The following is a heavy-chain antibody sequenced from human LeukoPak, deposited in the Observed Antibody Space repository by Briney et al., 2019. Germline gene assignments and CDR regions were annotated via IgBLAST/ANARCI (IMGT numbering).Heavy chain of an antibody. CDR2: ISYDGSNK. CDR1: GFTFSSYG. J-gene: IGHJ4*02. V-gene: IGHV3-30*18. CDR3: AKVMSYYDSSGSLDY. D-gene: IGHD3-22*01. Sequence: GGSLRLSCAASGFTFSSYGMHWVRQAPGKGLEWVAVISYDGSNKYYADSVKGRFTTSRDNSKNTLYLQMNSLRAEDTAVYYCAKVMSYYDSSGSLDYWGQGTLVTVSS.